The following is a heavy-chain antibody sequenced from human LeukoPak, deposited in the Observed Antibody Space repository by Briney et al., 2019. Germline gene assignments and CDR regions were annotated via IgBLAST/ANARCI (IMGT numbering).Heavy chain of an antibody. J-gene: IGHJ4*02. CDR1: GFTFSNYW. D-gene: IGHD2-2*01. Sequence: GGSLRLSCSASGFTFSNYWMSWVRQAPGKGLEWVANIKQDESEKYYVDSVKGRFTISRDNAKSSLYLQMNSLRAEDTAVYYCARALDSSSSRYQAFEEWGQGTLATVSS. CDR3: ARALDSSSSRYQAFEE. CDR2: IKQDESEK. V-gene: IGHV3-7*01.